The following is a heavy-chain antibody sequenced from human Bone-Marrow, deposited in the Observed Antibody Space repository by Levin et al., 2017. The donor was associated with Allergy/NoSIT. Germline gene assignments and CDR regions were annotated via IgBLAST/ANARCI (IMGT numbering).Heavy chain of an antibody. V-gene: IGHV1-2*02. CDR2: INPNGGGT. CDR3: ARVSSAWQNGAFDF. Sequence: ASVKVSCSSSGYTFTGYHIHWVRQAPGQGLEWMGWINPNGGGTNYAQKYQGRVTMTRDTSVTTVYMELRSLKSDDTAVYYCARVSSAWQNGAFDFWGQGTLVTVSS. J-gene: IGHJ4*02. CDR1: GYTFTGYH. D-gene: IGHD6-19*01.